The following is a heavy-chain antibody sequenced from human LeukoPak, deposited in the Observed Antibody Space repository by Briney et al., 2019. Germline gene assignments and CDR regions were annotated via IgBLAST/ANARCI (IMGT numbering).Heavy chain of an antibody. CDR2: INPSGGST. V-gene: IGHV1-46*01. CDR3: ARDSNRRDGLSLYYYYYMDV. J-gene: IGHJ6*03. Sequence: ASVKVSCKASGYTFTSYYMHWVRQDPGQGLEWMGIINPSGGSTSYAQKFQGRVTMTRDMSTSTVYMELSSLRSEDTAVYYCARDSNRRDGLSLYYYYYMDVWGKGTTVTVSS. D-gene: IGHD5-24*01. CDR1: GYTFTSYY.